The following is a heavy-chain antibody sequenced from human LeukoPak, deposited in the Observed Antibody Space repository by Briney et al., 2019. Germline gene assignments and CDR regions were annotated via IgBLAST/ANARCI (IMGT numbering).Heavy chain of an antibody. J-gene: IGHJ3*02. V-gene: IGHV4-39*07. Sequence: SETLSLTCTVSGGSISSSSYYWGWIRQPPGKGLEWIGEINHSGSTNYNPSLKSRVTISVDTSKNQFSLKLSSVTAADTAVYYCARLILFGAPWPGRAFDIWGQGTMVTVSS. CDR3: ARLILFGAPWPGRAFDI. CDR2: INHSGST. D-gene: IGHD3-3*01. CDR1: GGSISSSSYY.